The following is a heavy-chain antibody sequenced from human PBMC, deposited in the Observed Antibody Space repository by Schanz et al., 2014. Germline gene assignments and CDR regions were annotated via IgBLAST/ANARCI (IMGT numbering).Heavy chain of an antibody. CDR2: IWSDGSGK. Sequence: VQLLESGGGLVQPGGSLRLSCEASGFDFNSYSMNWVRQVPGKGLEWVAVIWSDGSGKYYADSVKGRFTMSRDNSKNTLYLQMNSLRTEDTAVYYCASPSGYSDYGTYFDFWGQGTLVTVSS. D-gene: IGHD5-12*01. V-gene: IGHV3-33*08. J-gene: IGHJ4*02. CDR1: GFDFNSYS. CDR3: ASPSGYSDYGTYFDF.